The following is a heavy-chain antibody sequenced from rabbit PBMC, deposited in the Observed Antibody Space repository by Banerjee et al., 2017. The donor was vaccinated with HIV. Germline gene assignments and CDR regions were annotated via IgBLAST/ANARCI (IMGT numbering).Heavy chain of an antibody. CDR1: GFSFSSSYW. J-gene: IGHJ2*01. Sequence: QSLKESGGDLVKPGASLTLTCTASGFSFSSSYWICWVRQAPGKGLEWIACIYTGDGNTHYASWAKGRFTISKTSSTTVTLQMTSLTAADTATYFCARDAGYGGVGYAGAFDPWGPGTLVTVS. V-gene: IGHV1S40*01. CDR3: ARDAGYGGVGYAGAFDP. D-gene: IGHD4-2*01. CDR2: IYTGDGNT.